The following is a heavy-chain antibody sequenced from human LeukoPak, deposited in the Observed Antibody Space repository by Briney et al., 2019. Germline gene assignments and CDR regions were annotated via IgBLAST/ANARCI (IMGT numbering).Heavy chain of an antibody. CDR3: ARGGYTYGWGAFDI. J-gene: IGHJ3*02. CDR1: GFTVSSNY. CDR2: IYTGGTT. V-gene: IGHV3-53*01. D-gene: IGHD5-18*01. Sequence: PGGSLRLSCAASGFTVSSNYMSWVRQAPGTGLEWVSVIYTGGTTYYADSVKGRFTISRDNSKNTVYLQMNSLRADDTAVYYCARGGYTYGWGAFDIWGQGTRVTVSS.